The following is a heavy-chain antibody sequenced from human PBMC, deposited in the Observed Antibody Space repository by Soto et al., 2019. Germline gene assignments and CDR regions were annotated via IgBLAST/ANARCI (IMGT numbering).Heavy chain of an antibody. CDR1: GGTFSSYS. CDR2: IIPSFGTA. V-gene: IGHV1-69*12. Sequence: QVQLVQSGAEVKKPGSSVKVSCKASGGTFSSYSISWVRQAPGQGLEWMGGIIPSFGTANYAQKFQGRVTITADESTSTAYMELSSLRSEDTAVYYCARGYSSSWAYYFDYWGQGTLVTVSS. CDR3: ARGYSSSWAYYFDY. D-gene: IGHD6-13*01. J-gene: IGHJ4*02.